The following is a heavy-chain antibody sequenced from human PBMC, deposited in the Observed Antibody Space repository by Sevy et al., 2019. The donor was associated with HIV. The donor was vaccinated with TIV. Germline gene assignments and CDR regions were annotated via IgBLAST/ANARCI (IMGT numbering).Heavy chain of an antibody. Sequence: SETLALTCTVSGASISSSGYYWGWIRQPPGKGLEWIASINYSGSTFYNPSLKSRVTISSDTSKNQFSLKLNSVTAADTAIYYCAGPTLTYSSGWSYYDSWGQGTVVTVSS. CDR1: GASISSSGYY. J-gene: IGHJ4*02. V-gene: IGHV4-39*01. CDR2: INYSGST. CDR3: AGPTLTYSSGWSYYDS. D-gene: IGHD6-19*01.